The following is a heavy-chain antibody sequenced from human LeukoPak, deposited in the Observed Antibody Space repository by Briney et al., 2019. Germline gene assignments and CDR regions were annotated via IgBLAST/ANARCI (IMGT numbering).Heavy chain of an antibody. Sequence: GASVKVSCKASGYTFTSYDINWVRQATGQGLEWMGWMNPNSGNTGYAQKFQGRVTMTRNTSISTAYMELSSLRSEDTAVYYCATDPNPDWEWFDYWGQGTLVTVSS. D-gene: IGHD3-3*01. CDR1: GYTFTSYD. CDR3: ATDPNPDWEWFDY. V-gene: IGHV1-8*01. CDR2: MNPNSGNT. J-gene: IGHJ4*02.